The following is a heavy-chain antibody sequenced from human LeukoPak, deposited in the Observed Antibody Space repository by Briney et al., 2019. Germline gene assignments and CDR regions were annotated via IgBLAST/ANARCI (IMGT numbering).Heavy chain of an antibody. V-gene: IGHV3-20*04. CDR2: SNCSGGST. CDR3: ARASLGSGSYLYYYYYSMDV. Sequence: PGGSLRLSCSASGFTFNGYGMNWVRQAPGKGLEWVCGSNCSGGSTGYADFVMGRFTISTDNAKNSLYLQMNSLRAEDTALYYCARASLGSGSYLYYYYYSMDVWGKGTTVTVSS. J-gene: IGHJ6*03. D-gene: IGHD3-10*01. CDR1: GFTFNGYG.